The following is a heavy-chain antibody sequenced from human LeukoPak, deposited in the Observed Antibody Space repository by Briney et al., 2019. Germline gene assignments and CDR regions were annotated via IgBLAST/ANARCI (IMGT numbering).Heavy chain of an antibody. V-gene: IGHV4-39*02. CDR1: GVSISSSNSY. D-gene: IGHD3-10*01. J-gene: IGHJ5*02. Sequence: PSETLSLTCTVSGVSISSSNSYWGWIRQPPGKGLEWIGSIYYSGNTYYNASLKSQVSISIDTSKNQFSLRLTSVTAADTAVYYCARERIEVRGVRRFDPWGQGTLVTVSS. CDR2: IYYSGNT. CDR3: ARERIEVRGVRRFDP.